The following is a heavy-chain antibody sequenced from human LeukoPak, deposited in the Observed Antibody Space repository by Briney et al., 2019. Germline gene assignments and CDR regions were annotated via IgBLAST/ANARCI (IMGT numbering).Heavy chain of an antibody. CDR3: ARGLHRELQDY. J-gene: IGHJ4*02. D-gene: IGHD1-26*01. CDR1: GGSFSGYY. V-gene: IGHV4-34*01. CDR2: INHSGST. Sequence: PSETLSLTCAVYGGSFSGYYWSWIRQPPGKGLEWIGEINHSGSTNYNPSLKSRVTISVDTSKNQFSLKLSSVTAADTAVYYCARGLHRELQDYWGQGTLVTVSS.